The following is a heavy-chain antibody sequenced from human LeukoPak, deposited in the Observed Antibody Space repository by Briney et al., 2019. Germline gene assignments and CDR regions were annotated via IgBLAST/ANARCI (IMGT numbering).Heavy chain of an antibody. CDR1: GVSVTNYY. V-gene: IGHV4-4*07. CDR2: NYPTGDT. D-gene: IGHD5-12*01. J-gene: IGHJ4*02. CDR3: ARGGSSGYDPFDY. Sequence: SETLSLTCSVSGVSVTNYYWSWVRQPAGKRLEWIGRNYPTGDTNYNPSLKSRVTISVDTSRNQFYVKMSSVTAADTAVYYCARGGSSGYDPFDYWGQGTLVTVSS.